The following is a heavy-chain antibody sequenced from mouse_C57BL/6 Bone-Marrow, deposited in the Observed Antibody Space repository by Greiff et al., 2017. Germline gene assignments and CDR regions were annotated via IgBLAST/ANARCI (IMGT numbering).Heavy chain of an antibody. CDR1: GFTFSNYW. Sequence: EVMLVESGGGLVQPGGSMKLSCVASGFTFSNYWMNWVRQSPEKGLEWVAQIRLKSDNYATHYAESVKGRFTISRDDSKSSVYLQMNNLRAEDTGMYYCTSGGGNYSRYEVYWYFDVWGTGTTVTVSS. CDR3: TSGGGNYSRYEVYWYFDV. J-gene: IGHJ1*03. CDR2: IRLKSDNYAT. D-gene: IGHD2-5*01. V-gene: IGHV6-3*01.